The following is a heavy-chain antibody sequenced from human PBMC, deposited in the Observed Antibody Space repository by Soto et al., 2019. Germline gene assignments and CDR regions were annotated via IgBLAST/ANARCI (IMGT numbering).Heavy chain of an antibody. CDR3: AREVTVASYSFDF. CDR2: IIPIFNSA. CDR1: GGTFNNYA. V-gene: IGHV1-69*13. Sequence: SVKVSCKASGGTFNNYALSWVRQAPGQGLEWMGGIIPIFNSANYAQKFQGRVTITADDSTSTAYMELRSLRPDDTAVYYCAREVTVASYSFDFWGQGTLVTVSS. J-gene: IGHJ4*02. D-gene: IGHD5-12*01.